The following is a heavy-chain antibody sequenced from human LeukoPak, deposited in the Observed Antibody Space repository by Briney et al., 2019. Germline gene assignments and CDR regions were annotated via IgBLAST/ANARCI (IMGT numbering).Heavy chain of an antibody. CDR1: GFTFSSYG. J-gene: IGHJ4*02. D-gene: IGHD3-22*01. CDR2: ISYDGSNK. CDR3: ARDPPTFCYDSSGNMDY. Sequence: GGSLRLSCAASGFTFSSYGMHWVRQAPGKGLEWVAVISYDGSNKYYADSVKGRFTVSRDNSKNTLYLQMNSLRAEDTAVYYCARDPPTFCYDSSGNMDYWGQGTLVTVSS. V-gene: IGHV3-30*19.